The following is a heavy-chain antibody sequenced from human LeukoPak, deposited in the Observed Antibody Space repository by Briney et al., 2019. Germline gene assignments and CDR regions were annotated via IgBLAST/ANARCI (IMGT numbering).Heavy chain of an antibody. CDR3: ARAHWAGENAFDI. V-gene: IGHV4-39*07. D-gene: IGHD3-16*01. CDR2: IYYSGST. Sequence: SETLSLTCTVSGGSISSSSYYWGWIRQPPGKGLEWIGSIYYSGSTYYNPSLKSRVTISVDTSKNQFSLKLSSVTAADTAVYYCARAHWAGENAFDIWGQGTMVTVSS. CDR1: GGSISSSSYY. J-gene: IGHJ3*02.